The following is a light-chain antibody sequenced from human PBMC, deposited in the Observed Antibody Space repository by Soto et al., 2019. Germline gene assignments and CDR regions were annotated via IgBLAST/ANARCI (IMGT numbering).Light chain of an antibody. CDR3: QQYNTYPLT. CDR2: GAS. V-gene: IGKV1-16*01. Sequence: DIQMTQSPSSLSASVGDRFTITFRASQSISSYLNWYQQKPGKAPKSLVYGASNLHSGVPSRFSASGSGTDFTFTISSLQPDDFATYYCQQYNTYPLTFGGGTRWIS. J-gene: IGKJ4*01. CDR1: QSISSY.